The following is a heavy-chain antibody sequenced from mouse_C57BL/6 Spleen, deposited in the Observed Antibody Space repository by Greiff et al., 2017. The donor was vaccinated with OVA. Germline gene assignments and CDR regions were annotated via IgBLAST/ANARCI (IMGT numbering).Heavy chain of an antibody. CDR1: GFTFSSYG. CDR3: ARQLGYFDY. V-gene: IGHV5-6*01. CDR2: INSGGSYT. Sequence: EVKLVESGGDLVKPGGSLKLSCAASGFTFSSYGMSWVRQTPDKRLEWVATINSGGSYTYYPDSVKGRFTISRDNAKNTLYLQMSSLKSEDTAMYYCARQLGYFDYWGQGTTLTVSS. J-gene: IGHJ2*01.